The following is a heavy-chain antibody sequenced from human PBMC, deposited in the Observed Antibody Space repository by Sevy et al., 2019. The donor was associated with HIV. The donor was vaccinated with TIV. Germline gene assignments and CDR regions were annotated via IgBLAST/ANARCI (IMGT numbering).Heavy chain of an antibody. CDR2: IYYSGST. D-gene: IGHD2-15*01. J-gene: IGHJ2*01. V-gene: IGHV4-59*01. Sequence: SETLSLTCTVSGGSISSYYWSWIRQPPGKGLEWIGYIYYSGSTNYNPSLKSRVTISVDTSKNQFSLKLSSVTAADTALYYCARVGGRGYCSGGSCPENPQKHWYFDLWGRGTLVTVSS. CDR3: ARVGGRGYCSGGSCPENPQKHWYFDL. CDR1: GGSISSYY.